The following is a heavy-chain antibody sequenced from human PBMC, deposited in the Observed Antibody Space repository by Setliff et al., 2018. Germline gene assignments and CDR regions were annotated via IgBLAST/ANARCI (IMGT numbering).Heavy chain of an antibody. CDR2: IYTSWST. J-gene: IGHJ6*03. CDR1: DDSISSRHYY. CDR3: ARAGSTYYLGGYYYYYYYMDV. D-gene: IGHD3-22*01. V-gene: IGHV4-61*09. Sequence: SETLSLTCTVSDDSISSRHYYWSWIRQPAGKGLEWLGHIYTSWSTNYNPSLKGRATLSIDASKRQFSLKLTSVTAADTAVYYCARAGSTYYLGGYYYYYYYMDVWGRGTTVTVSS.